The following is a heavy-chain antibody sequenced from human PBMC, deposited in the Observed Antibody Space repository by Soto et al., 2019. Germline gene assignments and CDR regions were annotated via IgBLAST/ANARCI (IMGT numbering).Heavy chain of an antibody. J-gene: IGHJ4*02. Sequence: VQLVESGGGVVQPGRSLRLSCAASGFTFSDYAMHWVRQAPGKGLEWVAVVSHDGRNTHYADSVKGRFTIARASSKNRVSLEMPSLRAEDTAVYYCAKGGRQGLGTSDCYYWGQGALVTVSS. CDR2: VSHDGRNT. D-gene: IGHD6-19*01. CDR3: AKGGRQGLGTSDCYY. V-gene: IGHV3-30*18. CDR1: GFTFSDYA.